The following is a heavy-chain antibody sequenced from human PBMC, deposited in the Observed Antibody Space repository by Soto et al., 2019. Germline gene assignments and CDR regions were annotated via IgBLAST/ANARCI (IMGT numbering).Heavy chain of an antibody. Sequence: QITLKESGPTLVKPTQTLTLTCTFSGFSLSTSGVGVGWIRQPPGKALEWLALIYWDDDKRYSPSLKSRLTITKDPSKNQVVLTMTTMDPVDTATYCCAHSLIGYYYDSSGSNWFDPWGQGTLVTVSS. V-gene: IGHV2-5*02. CDR3: AHSLIGYYYDSSGSNWFDP. CDR1: GFSLSTSGVG. D-gene: IGHD3-22*01. J-gene: IGHJ5*02. CDR2: IYWDDDK.